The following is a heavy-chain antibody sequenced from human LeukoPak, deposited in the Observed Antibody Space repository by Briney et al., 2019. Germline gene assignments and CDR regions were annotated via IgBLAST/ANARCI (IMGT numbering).Heavy chain of an antibody. V-gene: IGHV1-69*13. D-gene: IGHD6-13*01. CDR2: IIPIFGTA. CDR1: GGTFSSYA. Sequence: GASVKVSCKASGGTFSSYAISWVRQAPGQGLEWMGGIIPIFGTANYAQKFQGRVTITADESTSTAYMELSSLRSEDTAVYYCARDGYNRRSLPGIAAADTWWFDPWGQGTLVTVSS. CDR3: ARDGYNRRSLPGIAAADTWWFDP. J-gene: IGHJ5*02.